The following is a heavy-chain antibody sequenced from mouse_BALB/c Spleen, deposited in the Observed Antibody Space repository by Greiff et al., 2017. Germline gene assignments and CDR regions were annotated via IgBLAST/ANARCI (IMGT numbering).Heavy chain of an antibody. CDR1: GYSITSGYY. CDR3: AREGLLDAMDY. J-gene: IGHJ4*01. Sequence: EVQLVESGPGLVKPSQSLSLTCSVTGYSITSGYYWNWIRQFPGNKLEWMGYISYDGSNNYNPSLKNRISITRDTSKNQFFLKLNSVTTEDTATYYCAREGLLDAMDYWGQGTSVTVSS. CDR2: ISYDGSN. V-gene: IGHV3-6*02. D-gene: IGHD2-3*01.